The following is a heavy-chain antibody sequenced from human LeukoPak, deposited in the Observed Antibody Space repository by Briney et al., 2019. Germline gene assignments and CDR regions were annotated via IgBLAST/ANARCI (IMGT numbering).Heavy chain of an antibody. CDR3: ARGVRSITMIVVAHSDY. CDR1: GFTFSSYW. CDR2: IKQDGSEK. D-gene: IGHD3-22*01. V-gene: IGHV3-7*01. J-gene: IGHJ4*02. Sequence: GGSLRLSCAASGFTFSSYWMSWVRQAPGKGLEWVANIKQDGSEKYYVDSVKGRFTISRDNAKNSLYLQMNSLRAEDTAVYYCARGVRSITMIVVAHSDYWGQGTLVTVSS.